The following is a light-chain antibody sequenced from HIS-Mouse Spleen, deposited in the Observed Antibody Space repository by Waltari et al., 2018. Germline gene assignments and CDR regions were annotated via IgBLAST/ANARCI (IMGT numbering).Light chain of an antibody. CDR3: QVWDSSSDHVV. Sequence: SYVLTQPPSVSVAPGKTARLTCGGHNIGSNSVHLYQQKPGQAPVLVVYDDSDRPSGIPERFSGSNSGNTATLTISRVEAGDEADYYCQVWDSSSDHVVFGGGTKLTVL. CDR1: NIGSNS. J-gene: IGLJ2*01. CDR2: DDS. V-gene: IGLV3-21*03.